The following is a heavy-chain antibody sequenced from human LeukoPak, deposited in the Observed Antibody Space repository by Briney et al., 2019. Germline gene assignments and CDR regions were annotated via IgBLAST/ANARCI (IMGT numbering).Heavy chain of an antibody. CDR2: ISYDGSNK. Sequence: PGGSLRLSCAASGFTFSSYAMHWVRQAPGKGLEWMAVISYDGSNKYYADSVKGRFTISRDNSKNTLYLQMNSLRAEDTAVYYCTSSAKSYYYYYMDVWGKGTTVTVSS. CDR3: TSSAKSYYYYYMDV. V-gene: IGHV3-30*04. J-gene: IGHJ6*03. CDR1: GFTFSSYA. D-gene: IGHD4/OR15-4a*01.